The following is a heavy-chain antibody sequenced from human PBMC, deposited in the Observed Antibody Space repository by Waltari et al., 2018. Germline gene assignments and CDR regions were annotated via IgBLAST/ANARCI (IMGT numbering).Heavy chain of an antibody. CDR2: IWDDGSNK. CDR1: GFTFSSYG. J-gene: IGHJ6*02. V-gene: IGHV3-33*01. CDR3: AGDVRLDYYYYGMDV. Sequence: QVQLVESGGGVVQPGRSLRLSCAASGFTFSSYGMPWASQAPGKGLAWVAVIWDDGSNKYYANSVKGRFTISRDNSKNTLYLQMNSLRAGDTAVYYCAGDVRLDYYYYGMDVWGQGTTVTVSS.